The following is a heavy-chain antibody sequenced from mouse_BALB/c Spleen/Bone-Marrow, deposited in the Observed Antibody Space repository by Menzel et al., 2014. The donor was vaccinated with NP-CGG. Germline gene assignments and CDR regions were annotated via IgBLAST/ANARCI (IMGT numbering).Heavy chain of an antibody. J-gene: IGHJ3*01. CDR1: GFAFSSYD. CDR3: ARNYDYGFAS. Sequence: EVQLVESGGGLVKPGGSLKLSCAASGFAFSSYDMSWVRQTPEKRLEWVATISSGGSYTYYPDSAKGRFTISRDNARNTLYLQMSSLRSEDTALYYCARNYDYGFASWGQGTLVTVSA. V-gene: IGHV5-9*02. CDR2: ISSGGSYT. D-gene: IGHD2-4*01.